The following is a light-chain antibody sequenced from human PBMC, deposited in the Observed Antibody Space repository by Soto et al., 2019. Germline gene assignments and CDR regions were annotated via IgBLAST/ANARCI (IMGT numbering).Light chain of an antibody. J-gene: IGKJ2*01. CDR2: DAS. CDR3: QQYNSPYT. V-gene: IGKV1-5*01. CDR1: QSISSW. Sequence: DIQMTQSPSTLSASVGDRVTITCRASQSISSWLAWYQQKPGKAPKLLIYDASSLESGVPSRFSGSGSGTEFTLNLSSLQPDDFATYYCQQYNSPYTFGQGTKLEIK.